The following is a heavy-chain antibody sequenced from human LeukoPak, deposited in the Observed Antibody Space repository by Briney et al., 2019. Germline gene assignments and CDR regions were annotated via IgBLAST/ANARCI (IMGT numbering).Heavy chain of an antibody. CDR1: GFTFSSYW. V-gene: IGHV3-7*01. Sequence: PGGSLRLSCAASGFTFSSYWMSWVRQAPGKGREWVANIKQDGSEKNYVDSVKGRLTISRDNAKNSLYLQMNSLRAEDTAVYYCARSVVVTAIPGYWGQGTLVTVSS. CDR3: ARSVVVTAIPGY. D-gene: IGHD2-21*02. CDR2: IKQDGSEK. J-gene: IGHJ4*02.